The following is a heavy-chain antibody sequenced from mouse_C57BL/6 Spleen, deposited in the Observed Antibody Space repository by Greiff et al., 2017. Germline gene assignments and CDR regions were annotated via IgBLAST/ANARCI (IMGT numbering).Heavy chain of an antibody. Sequence: DVMLVESGGGLVKPGGSLKLSCAASGFTFSSYTMSWVRQTPEKRLEWVATISGGGGNTYYPDSVKGRFTISRDNAKNTLYLQKSSLRSEDTALYYCARFGITTVVATRRGYAMDYWGQGTSVTVSS. J-gene: IGHJ4*01. V-gene: IGHV5-9*01. CDR3: ARFGITTVVATRRGYAMDY. D-gene: IGHD1-1*01. CDR2: ISGGGGNT. CDR1: GFTFSSYT.